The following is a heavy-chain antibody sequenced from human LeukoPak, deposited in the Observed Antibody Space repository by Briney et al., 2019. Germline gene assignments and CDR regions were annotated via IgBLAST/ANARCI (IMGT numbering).Heavy chain of an antibody. V-gene: IGHV4-34*01. D-gene: IGHD3-10*01. J-gene: IGHJ5*02. Sequence: SETLSLTCAVYGGSFSVYYWSGIPTPPGKGLEWVGHINHSGSTNYTPSPKSRVTISVDTSKNQFSLKLSSVTAADTAVYDCARRSGYCGSGSYYKGRNNWCDPWGQGTLVTVSS. CDR3: ARRSGYCGSGSYYKGRNNWCDP. CDR1: GGSFSVYY. CDR2: INHSGST.